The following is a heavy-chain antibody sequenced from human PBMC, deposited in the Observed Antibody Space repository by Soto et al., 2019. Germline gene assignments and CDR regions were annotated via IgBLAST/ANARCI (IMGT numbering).Heavy chain of an antibody. CDR3: ARGPPDTYYDFWSGYYTHWFDP. CDR1: GGSISSYY. V-gene: IGHV4-59*01. CDR2: IYYSGST. Sequence: SETLSLTCTVSGGSISSYYWSWIRQPPGKGLEWIGYIYYSGSTNYNPSLKSRVTISVDTSKNQFSLKLSSVTAADTAVYYCARGPPDTYYDFWSGYYTHWFDPWGQGTLVTVSS. D-gene: IGHD3-3*01. J-gene: IGHJ5*02.